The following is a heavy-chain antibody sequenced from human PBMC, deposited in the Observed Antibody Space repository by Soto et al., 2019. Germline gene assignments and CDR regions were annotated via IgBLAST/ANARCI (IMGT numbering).Heavy chain of an antibody. CDR2: ISSSSSYI. Sequence: GGSLRLSCAASGFTFSSYSMNWVRQAPGKGLEWVSSISSSSSYIYYADSVKGRFTISRDNAKNSLYLQMNSLRAEDTAVYYCAREGDLNWGSGLVNAFDIWGQGTMVTVSS. V-gene: IGHV3-21*01. CDR3: AREGDLNWGSGLVNAFDI. CDR1: GFTFSSYS. J-gene: IGHJ3*02. D-gene: IGHD7-27*01.